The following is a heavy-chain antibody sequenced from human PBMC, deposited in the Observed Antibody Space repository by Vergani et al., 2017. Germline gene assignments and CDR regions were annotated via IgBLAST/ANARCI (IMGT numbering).Heavy chain of an antibody. Sequence: EVQLLESGGSLKQPGGSVRLSCAAPGFTFSTYAMHWVRQAPGKGLEWDSALTGGGGNTYYAGSFKGRFIISRDNSRDTLYQQMNSLRPEDTATYYCVEDAGGYENFFDSWGQGTLVTVSS. V-gene: IGHV3-23*01. D-gene: IGHD5-12*01. CDR3: VEDAGGYENFFDS. CDR1: GFTFSTYA. CDR2: LTGGGGNT. J-gene: IGHJ4*02.